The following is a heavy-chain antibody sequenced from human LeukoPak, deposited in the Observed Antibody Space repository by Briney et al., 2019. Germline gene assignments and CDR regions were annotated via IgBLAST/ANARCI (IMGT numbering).Heavy chain of an antibody. V-gene: IGHV1-69*01. CDR1: GGTFSSYA. CDR2: IIPIFGTA. CDR3: ARGYTYSAFDY. J-gene: IGHJ4*02. D-gene: IGHD5-18*01. Sequence: EASVKVSCKASGGTFSSYAISWVRQAPGQGLVWMGGIIPIFGTANYAQKFQGRVTITADESTSTAYMELSSLRSEDTAVYYCARGYTYSAFDYWGQGTLVTVSS.